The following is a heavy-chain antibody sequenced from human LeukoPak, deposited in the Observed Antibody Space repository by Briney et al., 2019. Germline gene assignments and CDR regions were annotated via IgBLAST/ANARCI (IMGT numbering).Heavy chain of an antibody. CDR1: GGSISSSSYY. D-gene: IGHD1-20*01. V-gene: IGHV4-39*07. CDR3: ARSVHNWNDYFGY. J-gene: IGHJ4*01. Sequence: SETLSLTCTVSGGSISSSSYYWGWIRQPPGRGLEWIGSIHHSGSTYYNPSLKSRVTISVDTSKNQFSLKLSSVIAADTAVYYCARSVHNWNDYFGYWGQGTLVTVSS. CDR2: IHHSGST.